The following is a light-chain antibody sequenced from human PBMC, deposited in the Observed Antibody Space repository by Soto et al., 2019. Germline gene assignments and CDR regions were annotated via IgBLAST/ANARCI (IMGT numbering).Light chain of an antibody. Sequence: DLQMTQSPSSLSASVGDRVTITCRASQSISSYLNWYQQKPGKAPKLLIYAASSLQSGVPSRFSGSGSATDFSLTIISLQPEDFATYYCQQSYSTPSITFGQGTRLEIK. V-gene: IGKV1-39*01. CDR3: QQSYSTPSIT. CDR2: AAS. CDR1: QSISSY. J-gene: IGKJ5*01.